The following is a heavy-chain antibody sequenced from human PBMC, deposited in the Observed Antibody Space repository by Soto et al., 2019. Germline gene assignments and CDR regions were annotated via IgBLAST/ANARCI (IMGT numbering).Heavy chain of an antibody. CDR1: GYTFTSYG. Sequence: GASVKVSCKASGYTFTSYGISWVRQAPGQGLEWMGWISAYNGNTNYAQKLQGRVTMTTDTSTSTAYMELRSLRSDDTAVYYCARQGFLLQLYDAFDIWGQGTMVTVSS. V-gene: IGHV1-18*01. D-gene: IGHD2-21*01. CDR2: ISAYNGNT. CDR3: ARQGFLLQLYDAFDI. J-gene: IGHJ3*02.